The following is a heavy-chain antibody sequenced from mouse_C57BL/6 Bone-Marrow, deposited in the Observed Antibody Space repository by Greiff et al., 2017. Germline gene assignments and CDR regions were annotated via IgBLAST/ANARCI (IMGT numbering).Heavy chain of an antibody. Sequence: QVQLKESGPELVKPGASVKISCKASGYTFTDYYINWVKQRPGQGLEWIGWIFPGSGSTYYNEKFKGKATLTVDKSSSTAYMLLSSLTSEDSAVYFCARWGYYYGPWFAYWGQGTLVTVSA. V-gene: IGHV1-75*01. CDR2: IFPGSGST. CDR3: ARWGYYYGPWFAY. CDR1: GYTFTDYY. J-gene: IGHJ3*01. D-gene: IGHD1-1*01.